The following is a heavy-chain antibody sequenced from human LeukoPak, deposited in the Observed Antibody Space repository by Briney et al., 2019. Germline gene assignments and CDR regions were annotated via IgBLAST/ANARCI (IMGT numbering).Heavy chain of an antibody. D-gene: IGHD6-13*01. Sequence: PGGSLRLSCAASGFTFNDYAMNWVRQAPGKGLEWVSGISWNSGRRGYADSVKGRFTISRDNAKNSLYLQMTSLRAEDTALYYCAAAAGTYWGQGTLVTVSS. CDR3: AAAAGTY. V-gene: IGHV3-9*01. CDR1: GFTFNDYA. CDR2: ISWNSGRR. J-gene: IGHJ4*02.